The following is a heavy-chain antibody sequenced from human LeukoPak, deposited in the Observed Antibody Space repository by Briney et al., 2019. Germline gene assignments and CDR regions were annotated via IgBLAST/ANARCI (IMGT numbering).Heavy chain of an antibody. CDR3: ARGVYIAAAQYGY. V-gene: IGHV4-59*01. CDR2: INHRGTT. D-gene: IGHD6-13*01. Sequence: PSETLSLTCAVSGASISSYYWSWVRQPPGKGLEWIGYINHRGTTKSNPSLKSRVTISVDTSKNQCSLKLNSVTAADTAVYYCARGVYIAAAQYGYWGQGTLVTVSS. CDR1: GASISSYY. J-gene: IGHJ4*02.